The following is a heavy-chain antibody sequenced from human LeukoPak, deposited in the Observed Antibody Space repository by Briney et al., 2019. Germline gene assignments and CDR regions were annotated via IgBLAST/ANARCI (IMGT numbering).Heavy chain of an antibody. V-gene: IGHV1-69*06. CDR1: VGTLSSYA. CDR3: ARHLSSGWLFDY. J-gene: IGHJ4*02. Sequence: SVKVSCKASVGTLSSYAISWVGQAPGQELEWMGGIIPIFGTANYAQKFQGRVTITADKSTSTAYMELSSLRSEDAAVYYCARHLSSGWLFDYWGQGTLVTVSS. CDR2: IIPIFGTA. D-gene: IGHD6-19*01.